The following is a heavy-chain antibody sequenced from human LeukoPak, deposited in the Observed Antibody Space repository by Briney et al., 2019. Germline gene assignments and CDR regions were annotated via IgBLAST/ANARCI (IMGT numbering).Heavy chain of an antibody. Sequence: GGSLRLSCAASGFTFSSYEMNWVRQAPGKGLEWVSYISSSGSTIYYADSVKGRFTISRDNAKNSLCLQMNSLRAEDTAVYYCAKDQLGGGWELRNFDYWGQGTLVTVSS. D-gene: IGHD1-26*01. J-gene: IGHJ4*02. CDR3: AKDQLGGGWELRNFDY. CDR1: GFTFSSYE. V-gene: IGHV3-48*03. CDR2: ISSSGSTI.